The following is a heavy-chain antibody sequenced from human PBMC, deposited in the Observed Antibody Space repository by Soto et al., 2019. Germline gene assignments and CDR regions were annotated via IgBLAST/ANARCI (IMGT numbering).Heavy chain of an antibody. V-gene: IGHV4-59*01. Sequence: PSETLSLTCTVSGGSISSYYWSWIRQPPGKGLEWIGYIYYSGSTNYNPSLKSRVTISVDTSKNQFSLKLSSVTAADTAVYYCARDGSSNQRDDAFDIWGQGTMVTVSS. CDR1: GGSISSYY. CDR3: ARDGSSNQRDDAFDI. D-gene: IGHD6-13*01. J-gene: IGHJ3*02. CDR2: IYYSGST.